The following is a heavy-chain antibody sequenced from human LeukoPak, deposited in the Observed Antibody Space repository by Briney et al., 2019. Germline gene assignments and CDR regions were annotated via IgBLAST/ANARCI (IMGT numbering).Heavy chain of an antibody. CDR2: INSDGSST. D-gene: IGHD2-21*02. Sequence: GGSLRLSSAASGFTFRSYWMHSVRQAPGKGLVSVSRINSDGSSTSYADSVKGRFTISRDNSKNTLYLQMNSLRAEDTAVYYCARGLWIVVVTAPPDYWGQGTLVTVSS. CDR1: GFTFRSYW. J-gene: IGHJ4*02. V-gene: IGHV3-74*01. CDR3: ARGLWIVVVTAPPDY.